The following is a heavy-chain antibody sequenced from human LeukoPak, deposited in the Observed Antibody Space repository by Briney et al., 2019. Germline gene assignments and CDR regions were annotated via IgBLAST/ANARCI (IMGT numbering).Heavy chain of an antibody. CDR3: TTYNSGHH. V-gene: IGHV3-73*01. D-gene: IGHD6-19*01. J-gene: IGHJ5*02. Sequence: PGGSPRLSCATSGFTFSGCDMHWVRQASGKGLEWVGRIKAYTYATAYAASLKDRFTISRDDSKNTAYLQMNSLRTEDTAVYYCTTYNSGHHWGQGTLVTVSS. CDR2: IKAYTYAT. CDR1: GFTFSGCD.